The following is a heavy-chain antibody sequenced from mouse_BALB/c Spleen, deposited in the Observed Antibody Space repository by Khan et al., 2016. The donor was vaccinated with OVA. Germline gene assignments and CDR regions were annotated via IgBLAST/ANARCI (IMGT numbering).Heavy chain of an antibody. V-gene: IGHV8-12*01. J-gene: IGHJ3*01. CDR1: GFSLSTSGLG. D-gene: IGHD2-4*01. Sequence: QVQLKQSGPGILQPSQTLSLTCSFSGFSLSTSGLGVTWIRQSSGKGLEWLAHIYWDDEKRYNPSLKSRLTISKDTSRSQVFLKITSVDTADTATYYCARNLYDYDHWFAYWGQGTLVTVSA. CDR2: IYWDDEK. CDR3: ARNLYDYDHWFAY.